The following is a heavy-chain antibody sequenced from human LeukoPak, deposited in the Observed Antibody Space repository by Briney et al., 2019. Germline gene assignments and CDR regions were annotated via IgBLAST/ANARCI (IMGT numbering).Heavy chain of an antibody. CDR3: ARDYYGSGSYYWFDP. V-gene: IGHV4-59*01. D-gene: IGHD3-10*01. CDR2: IYHTGNI. J-gene: IGHJ5*02. CDR1: GASITSYY. Sequence: SETLSLTCAVSGASITSYYWTWIRQPPGKGLEWIGYIYHTGNIKYNPSLNSRVTISIDTSKNQFSLKLSSVTAADTAVYYCARDYYGSGSYYWFDPWGQGTLVTVSS.